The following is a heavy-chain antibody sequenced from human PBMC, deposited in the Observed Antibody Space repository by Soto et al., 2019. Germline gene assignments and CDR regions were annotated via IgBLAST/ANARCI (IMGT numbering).Heavy chain of an antibody. J-gene: IGHJ4*02. CDR3: ARRGYCSGGSCYGYFDY. V-gene: IGHV4-59*08. CDR2: IYYSGST. CDR1: GGSISNYY. Sequence: SETLSLTCTVSGGSISNYYWSWIRQPPGKGLEWIGYIYYSGSTNYNPSLKSRVTISVHTSKNQFSLKLSSVTAADTSVYYCARRGYCSGGSCYGYFDYWGQGTLVTVS. D-gene: IGHD2-15*01.